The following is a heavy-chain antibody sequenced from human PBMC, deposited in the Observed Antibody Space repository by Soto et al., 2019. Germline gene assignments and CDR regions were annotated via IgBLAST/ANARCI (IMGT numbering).Heavy chain of an antibody. CDR1: GFTFSSYA. Sequence: VQLVESGGGVVQPGRSLRLSCAASGFTFSSYAMHWVRQAPGKGLEWVAVISYDGSNKYYADSVKGRFTISRDNSKNTRYLQRNSLRAEDTAVYYCARDYRIAVAGTLGYWGQGTLVTVSS. J-gene: IGHJ4*02. CDR2: ISYDGSNK. V-gene: IGHV3-30-3*01. D-gene: IGHD6-19*01. CDR3: ARDYRIAVAGTLGY.